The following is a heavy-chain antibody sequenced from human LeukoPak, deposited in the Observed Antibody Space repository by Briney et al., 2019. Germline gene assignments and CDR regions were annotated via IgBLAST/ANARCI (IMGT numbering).Heavy chain of an antibody. CDR2: IYHSGST. Sequence: PSETLSLTCTVSGYSISSDYYWGWIRQPPGKGLEWIGSIYHSGSTYYKPSLKSRVTISVDTSKNQFSLRLRSVTAADTAVYYCARGKSRGSHIDYWGQGTLVNVSS. CDR3: ARGKSRGSHIDY. J-gene: IGHJ4*02. V-gene: IGHV4-38-2*02. CDR1: GYSISSDYY. D-gene: IGHD1-26*01.